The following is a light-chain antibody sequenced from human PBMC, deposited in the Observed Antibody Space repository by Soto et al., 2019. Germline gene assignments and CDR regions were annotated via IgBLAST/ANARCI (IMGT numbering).Light chain of an antibody. Sequence: EIVLTQSPATLSLSPGERATLSCRASQSISSYLAWYQQKPGQAPRLLIYDALIRATGIPARFSGSGSGTDFTLTISSLEPKDFAVYYCQQRSNWPPYTFGQGTKLEIK. J-gene: IGKJ2*01. CDR2: DAL. CDR1: QSISSY. V-gene: IGKV3-11*01. CDR3: QQRSNWPPYT.